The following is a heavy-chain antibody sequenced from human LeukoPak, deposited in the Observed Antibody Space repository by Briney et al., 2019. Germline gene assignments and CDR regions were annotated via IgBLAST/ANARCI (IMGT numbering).Heavy chain of an antibody. CDR2: INSSGGCT. V-gene: IGHV1-46*01. J-gene: IGHJ3*01. D-gene: IGHD3-10*01. CDR1: GYTFTSYY. Sequence: ASVKVTCKASGYTFTSYYMHWVRQPPAQELEWMGLINSSGGCTSYVQKFQGRVTMARDTSTSTVYMELSSLKSEDTAVYYCARSGYYYGSGSGAFDFWGQGTMVTVSS. CDR3: ARSGYYYGSGSGAFDF.